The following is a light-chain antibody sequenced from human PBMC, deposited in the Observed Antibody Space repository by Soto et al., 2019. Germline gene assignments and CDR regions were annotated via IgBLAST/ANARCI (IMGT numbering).Light chain of an antibody. CDR1: QGISSY. J-gene: IGKJ1*01. CDR3: QQSYSTPTRT. CDR2: AAS. Sequence: DIQMTQSPSTLSASLGDRVTITCRASQGISSYLAWYQQRPGKAPTLLIYAASTLQSGVPSRFSGSGSGTDFTLTISSLQPEDFATYYCQQSYSTPTRTFGQGTKVEIK. V-gene: IGKV1-39*01.